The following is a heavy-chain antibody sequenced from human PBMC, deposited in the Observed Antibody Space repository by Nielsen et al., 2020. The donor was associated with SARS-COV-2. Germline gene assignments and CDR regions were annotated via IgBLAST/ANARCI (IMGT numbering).Heavy chain of an antibody. D-gene: IGHD6-19*01. V-gene: IGHV1-69*04. J-gene: IGHJ4*02. Sequence: SVKVSCKASGYTFTSYGISWVRQAPGQGLEWMGRIIPILGIANYAQKFQGRVTITAEKSTSTAYMELSSLRSEDTAVYYCARVNAYSSGVFFDYWGQGTLVTVSS. CDR1: GYTFTSYG. CDR3: ARVNAYSSGVFFDY. CDR2: IIPILGIA.